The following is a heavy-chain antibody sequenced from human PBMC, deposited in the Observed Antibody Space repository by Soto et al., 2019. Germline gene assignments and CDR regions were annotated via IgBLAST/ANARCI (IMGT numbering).Heavy chain of an antibody. CDR2: IFPGDSDT. CDR3: ARRVAAHPYFDF. V-gene: IGHV5-51*01. J-gene: IGHJ4*02. CDR1: GYIFANYW. D-gene: IGHD6-6*01. Sequence: VESLKISCNGSGYIFANYWIAWVRQMPGKGLEWMGIIFPGDSDTRYSPSFQGQVTISADKSINTAYLQWSSLKASDTAVYYCARRVAAHPYFDFWGQGALVTVPQ.